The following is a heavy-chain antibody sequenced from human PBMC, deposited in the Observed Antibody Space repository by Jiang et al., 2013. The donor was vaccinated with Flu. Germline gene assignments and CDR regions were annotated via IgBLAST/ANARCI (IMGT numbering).Heavy chain of an antibody. Sequence: SGLVKPSGTLSLTCAVSGGSISSSNWWSWVRQPPGKGLEWIGEIYHSGSTNYNPSLKSRVTISVDKSKNQFSLKLSSVTAADTAVYYCARSLILWWRECYFDYWGQGTLVTVSS. D-gene: IGHD2-21*01. J-gene: IGHJ4*02. CDR3: ARSLILWWRECYFDY. CDR1: GGSISSSNW. V-gene: IGHV4-4*02. CDR2: IYHSGST.